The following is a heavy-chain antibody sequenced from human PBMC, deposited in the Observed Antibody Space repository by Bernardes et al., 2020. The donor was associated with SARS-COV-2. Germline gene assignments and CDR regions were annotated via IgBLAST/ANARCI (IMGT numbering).Heavy chain of an antibody. CDR2: INPNSGGT. D-gene: IGHD4-17*01. J-gene: IGHJ3*02. V-gene: IGHV1-2*02. Sequence: ASVKVSCKASGYTFTGYYMHWVRQAPGQGLEWMGWINPNSGGTNYAQKFQGRVTMTRDTSISTAYMELSRLRSDDTAVYYCAREGTHDYGDDAFDIWGQGTMVTVSS. CDR1: GYTFTGYY. CDR3: AREGTHDYGDDAFDI.